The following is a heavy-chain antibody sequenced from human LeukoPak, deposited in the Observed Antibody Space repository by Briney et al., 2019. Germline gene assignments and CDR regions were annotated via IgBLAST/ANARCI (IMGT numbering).Heavy chain of an antibody. D-gene: IGHD1-26*01. CDR3: ARELGGSYWAFDI. Sequence: PGGSLRLSCAASGFTFSDYYMSWIRQAPGRGLEWDSYITNSGSSIYYADYVRGRFTISRDNTKNSLYLQMNTLRAEDTAVYYCARELGGSYWAFDIWGQGTMVTVSS. CDR1: GFTFSDYY. V-gene: IGHV3-11*04. J-gene: IGHJ3*02. CDR2: ITNSGSSI.